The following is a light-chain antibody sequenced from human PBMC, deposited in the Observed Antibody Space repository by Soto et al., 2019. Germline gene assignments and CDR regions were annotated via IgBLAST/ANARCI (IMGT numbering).Light chain of an antibody. Sequence: DRFTITCRASQDIRNDVGWYQQKAGKAPKRLIFAASSLHSGVPSRFSGSRSGTEFTLTIASLQPEDFATYYCLQHNTYPFTFGGGTKV. CDR2: AAS. J-gene: IGKJ4*01. V-gene: IGKV1-17*01. CDR3: LQHNTYPFT. CDR1: QDIRND.